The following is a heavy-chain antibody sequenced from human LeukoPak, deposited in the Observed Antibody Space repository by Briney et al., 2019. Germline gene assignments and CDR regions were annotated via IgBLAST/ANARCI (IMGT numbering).Heavy chain of an antibody. Sequence: PSETLSLTCAVYGGSFSGYYWSWIRQPPGKWLEWIGEINHSGSTNYNPSLKSRVTISVDTSKNQFSLKLSSVTAADTAVYYCARVREYSSGWGRFDYWGQGTLVTVSS. CDR1: GGSFSGYY. CDR3: ARVREYSSGWGRFDY. J-gene: IGHJ4*02. D-gene: IGHD6-19*01. V-gene: IGHV4-34*01. CDR2: INHSGST.